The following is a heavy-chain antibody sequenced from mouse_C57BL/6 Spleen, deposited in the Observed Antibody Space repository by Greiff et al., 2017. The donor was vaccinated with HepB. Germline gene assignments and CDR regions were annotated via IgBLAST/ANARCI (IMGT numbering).Heavy chain of an antibody. CDR3: ARLGDYDDWYFDV. J-gene: IGHJ1*03. V-gene: IGHV1-80*01. CDR1: GYAFSSYW. CDR2: IYPGDGDT. D-gene: IGHD2-4*01. Sequence: VQLQQSGAELVKPGASVKISCKASGYAFSSYWMNWVKQRPGKGLEWIGQIYPGDGDTNYNGKFKGKATLTAAKSSSTAYMQLSSLTSEDSAVYFGARLGDYDDWYFDVWGTGTTVTVSS.